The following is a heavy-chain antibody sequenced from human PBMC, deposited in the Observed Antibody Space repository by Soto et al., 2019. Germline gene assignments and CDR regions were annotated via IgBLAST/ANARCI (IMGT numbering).Heavy chain of an antibody. V-gene: IGHV4-34*01. J-gene: IGHJ6*03. CDR1: GGSFSGYY. D-gene: IGHD2-15*01. CDR2: INHSGST. Sequence: SETLSLTCAVYGGSFSGYYWRWIRQPPGKGLEWIGEINHSGSTNYNPSLKSRVTISVETSKNQLSLKLSSVTAADTAVYYCARARVVVVAATSYMDVWGKGTTVTVSS. CDR3: ARARVVVVAATSYMDV.